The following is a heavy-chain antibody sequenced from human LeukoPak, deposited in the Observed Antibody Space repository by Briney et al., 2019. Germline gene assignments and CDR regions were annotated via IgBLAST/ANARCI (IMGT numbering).Heavy chain of an antibody. V-gene: IGHV3-7*03. CDR2: IKEDGSEK. Sequence: RGSLRLSCAASGFTFSRHWMSWVRQAPGKGLEWVANIKEDGSEKTYVDSVKGRFTISRDNAKNSLYLQINSLRAEDTAIYYCARLRIAVSATGGFDYWGQGTLVTVSS. D-gene: IGHD6-19*01. J-gene: IGHJ4*02. CDR3: ARLRIAVSATGGFDY. CDR1: GFTFSRHW.